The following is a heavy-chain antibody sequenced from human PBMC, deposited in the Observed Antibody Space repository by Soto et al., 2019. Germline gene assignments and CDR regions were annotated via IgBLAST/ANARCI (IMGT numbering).Heavy chain of an antibody. CDR1: GGSISSSNW. V-gene: IGHV4-4*02. Sequence: QVQLQESGPGLVKPSGTLSLTCAVSGGSISSSNWWSWVRQPPGKGLEWIGEVYHSGSTNYNPSLKRGVSISVDKCKDQVSPHRSSVTPADTAANYCARWSTPGRWGQGALMTVSS. CDR3: ARWSTPGR. J-gene: IGHJ4*02. CDR2: VYHSGST.